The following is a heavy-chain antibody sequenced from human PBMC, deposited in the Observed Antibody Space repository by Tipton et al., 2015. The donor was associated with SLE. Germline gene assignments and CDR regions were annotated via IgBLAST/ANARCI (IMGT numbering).Heavy chain of an antibody. CDR2: ISYSAKS. Sequence: LRLSCTVSGGSLTNYYWNWIRQFPGKGLEWLGYISYSAKSYYKPSLKSRVTMSVDTSKNQFSLRLTSVIAADTAVYYCARSGGSSNFDPPGYWGQGTLVTVAS. CDR3: ARSGGSSNFDPPGY. V-gene: IGHV4-59*01. D-gene: IGHD4-11*01. J-gene: IGHJ4*02. CDR1: GGSLTNYY.